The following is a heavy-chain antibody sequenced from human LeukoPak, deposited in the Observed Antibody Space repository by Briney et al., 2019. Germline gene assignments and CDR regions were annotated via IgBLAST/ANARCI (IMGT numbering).Heavy chain of an antibody. J-gene: IGHJ4*02. D-gene: IGHD4-17*01. Sequence: GGSLRLSCVASGFTFSDYWIHWVRQAPGKGLVWVSGINGDGSHINYADSVKGRFSVSRDNAKNTVHLQVNSLRAEDTAVYYCARDLRPSDHWGQGTLVTVSS. CDR2: INGDGSHI. CDR3: ARDLRPSDH. V-gene: IGHV3-74*01. CDR1: GFTFSDYW.